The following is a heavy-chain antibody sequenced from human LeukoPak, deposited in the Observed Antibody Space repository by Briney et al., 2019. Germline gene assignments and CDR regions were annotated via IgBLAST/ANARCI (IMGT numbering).Heavy chain of an antibody. Sequence: ASVKVSCKASGYTFTSYAMNWVRQGPGQGLVWMGWINTNTGNPTYAQGFTGRFVFSLDTSVSTAYLQISSLKAEDTAVYYCARDARITMVRGVIHNWFDPWGQGTLVTVSS. CDR1: GYTFTSYA. D-gene: IGHD3-10*01. J-gene: IGHJ5*02. V-gene: IGHV7-4-1*02. CDR2: INTNTGNP. CDR3: ARDARITMVRGVIHNWFDP.